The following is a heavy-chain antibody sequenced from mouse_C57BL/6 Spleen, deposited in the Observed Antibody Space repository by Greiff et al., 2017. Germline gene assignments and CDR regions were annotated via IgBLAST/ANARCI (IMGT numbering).Heavy chain of an antibody. V-gene: IGHV1-82*01. D-gene: IGHD4-1*01. CDR1: GYAFSSSW. J-gene: IGHJ2*01. CDR3: ARGALGDY. CDR2: IYPGDGDT. Sequence: VQLQQSGPELVKPGASVKISCKASGYAFSSSWMNWVKQRPGTGLEWIGRIYPGDGDTNYNGKFKGKATLTADKSSSTAYMQLSSLTSEDSAVYFCARGALGDYWGQGTTLTVSS.